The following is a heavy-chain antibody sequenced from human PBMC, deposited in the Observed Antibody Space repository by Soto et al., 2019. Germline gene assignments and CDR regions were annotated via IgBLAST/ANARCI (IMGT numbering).Heavy chain of an antibody. CDR1: GFTFSRYA. V-gene: IGHV3-23*01. J-gene: IGHJ6*02. Sequence: EAQLLESGGGLVQPGGSLRLSCAASGFTFSRYAMSWVRQAPGTGLEWVSTVTGGGHTTYNADSVNGRFTISRDNSKNTLYLQMNNLRAEDTAIYYCAASSGDLDVYGMYIWGPGTTVTVSS. D-gene: IGHD3-10*01. CDR3: AASSGDLDVYGMYI. CDR2: VTGGGHTT.